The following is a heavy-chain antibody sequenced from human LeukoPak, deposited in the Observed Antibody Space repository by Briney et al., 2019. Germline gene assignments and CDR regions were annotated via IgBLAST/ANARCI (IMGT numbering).Heavy chain of an antibody. V-gene: IGHV4-59*01. CDR2: IYYSGST. D-gene: IGHD2-2*03. CDR3: ARDGGYCSSTSCRAYGGMDV. J-gene: IGHJ6*02. Sequence: PSETLSLTCTVSGGSISSYYWSWIRQPPGKGLEWIGYIYYSGSTNYNPSLKSRVTISVDTSKNQFSLKLSSVTAADTVVYYCARDGGYCSSTSCRAYGGMDVWGQGTTVTVSS. CDR1: GGSISSYY.